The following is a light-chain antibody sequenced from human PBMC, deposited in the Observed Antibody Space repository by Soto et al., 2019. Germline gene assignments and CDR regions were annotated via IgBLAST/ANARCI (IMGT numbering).Light chain of an antibody. Sequence: DIVMTQSPDSLAVSLGERATINCKSSQSVLYSSNNKNYLAWYQQKPGQPPKLLIYWASTRESGVPDRFSGSGSGTDFTLTISSMQAEEVAVYYCQKYYSIPLTFGGGTKVDIK. V-gene: IGKV4-1*01. CDR1: QSVLYSSNNKNY. CDR3: QKYYSIPLT. J-gene: IGKJ4*01. CDR2: WAS.